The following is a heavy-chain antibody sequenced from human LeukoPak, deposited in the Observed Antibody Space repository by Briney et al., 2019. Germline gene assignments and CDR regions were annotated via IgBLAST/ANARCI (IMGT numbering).Heavy chain of an antibody. CDR2: LSDTGDSR. J-gene: IGHJ6*02. CDR3: ARGTYGMDV. CDR1: GFTLSKHP. Sequence: AGGSLRLSCAASGFTLSKHPMYWVRQAPGKGLEWVSSLSDTGDSRHYADSVKGRFTISRDSARSALYLQMNSLRAEDTAVYYCARGTYGMDVWGQGTTVTVSS. V-gene: IGHV3-23*01.